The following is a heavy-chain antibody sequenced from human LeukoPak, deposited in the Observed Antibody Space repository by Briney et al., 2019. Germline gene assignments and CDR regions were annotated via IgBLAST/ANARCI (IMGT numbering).Heavy chain of an antibody. V-gene: IGHV4-34*01. D-gene: IGHD6-19*01. J-gene: IGHJ5*02. CDR1: GGSFSGYY. CDR2: INHSGST. Sequence: SETLSLTCAVYGGSFSGYYWSWIRQPPGKGLEWIGEINHSGSTNYNPSLKSRVAISVDTSKNQFSLKLSSVTAADTAVYYCARDSRSGWGNWFDPWGQGTLVTVSS. CDR3: ARDSRSGWGNWFDP.